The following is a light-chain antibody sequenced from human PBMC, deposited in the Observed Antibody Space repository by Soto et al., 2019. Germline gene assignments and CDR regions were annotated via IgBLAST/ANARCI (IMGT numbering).Light chain of an antibody. Sequence: QSALTQPPSASGSPGQSVAISCTGTSSDVGGYNYVSWYQQHPGKAPKLMIYEVSKRPSGVPDRFSGSKSGNTASLTISGLQAEDEADYYCCSYAGSYTFVYVFGTGTKLTVL. CDR3: CSYAGSYTFVYV. J-gene: IGLJ1*01. CDR2: EVS. CDR1: SSDVGGYNY. V-gene: IGLV2-8*01.